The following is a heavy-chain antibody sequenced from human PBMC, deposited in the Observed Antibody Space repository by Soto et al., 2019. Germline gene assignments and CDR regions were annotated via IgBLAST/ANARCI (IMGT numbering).Heavy chain of an antibody. J-gene: IGHJ6*02. D-gene: IGHD6-19*01. CDR1: GFTFSSYA. CDR3: ARGRQQWLVPGFENYGMDV. Sequence: PGGSLRLSCAASGFTFSSYAMHWVRQAPGKGLEWVAVISYDGSNKYYADSVKGRFTISRDNSKNTLYLQMNSLRAEDTAVYYCARGRQQWLVPGFENYGMDVWGQGTTVTVYS. CDR2: ISYDGSNK. V-gene: IGHV3-30-3*01.